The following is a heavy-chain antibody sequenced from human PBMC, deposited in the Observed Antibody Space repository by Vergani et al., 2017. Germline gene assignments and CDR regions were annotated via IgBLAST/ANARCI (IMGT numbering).Heavy chain of an antibody. Sequence: QVQLVQSGAEVKKPGSSVKVSCKASGGTFSSYAISWVRQAPGQGLEWMGRIIPIFGTANYAQKFQGRVTITADESTSTAYMELSSLRSEDTAVYYCAKDAAYCGGDCSPNWFDHWGQGTLVTVSS. CDR2: IIPIFGTA. V-gene: IGHV1-69*18. CDR3: AKDAAYCGGDCSPNWFDH. CDR1: GGTFSSYA. D-gene: IGHD2-21*02. J-gene: IGHJ5*02.